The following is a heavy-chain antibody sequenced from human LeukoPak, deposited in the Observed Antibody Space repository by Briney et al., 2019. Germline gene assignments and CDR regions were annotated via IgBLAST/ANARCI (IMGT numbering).Heavy chain of an antibody. CDR3: AREPRYCSSTSCYGGRVGY. J-gene: IGHJ4*02. CDR2: IYYSGST. Sequence: PSETLSLTCTVSGGSISSGGNYWSWIRQHPGKGLEWIGYIYYSGSTYYNPSLKSRVTISVDTPKNQFSLKLSSVTAADTAVYYCAREPRYCSSTSCYGGRVGYWGQGTLVTVSS. CDR1: GGSISSGGNY. V-gene: IGHV4-31*03. D-gene: IGHD2-2*01.